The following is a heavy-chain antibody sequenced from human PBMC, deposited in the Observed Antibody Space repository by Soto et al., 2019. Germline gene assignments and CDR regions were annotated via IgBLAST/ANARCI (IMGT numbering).Heavy chain of an antibody. CDR1: GYTFTSYG. V-gene: IGHV1-18*01. Sequence: GASVKVSCKASGYTFTSYGISWVRQAPGQGLEWMGWISAYNGNTNYAQKLQGRVTMTTDTSTSTAYMELRSLRSDDTAVYYCARDQDWYVSLYYYYGMDVWGQGTTVTVSS. D-gene: IGHD3-16*01. CDR3: ARDQDWYVSLYYYYGMDV. J-gene: IGHJ6*02. CDR2: ISAYNGNT.